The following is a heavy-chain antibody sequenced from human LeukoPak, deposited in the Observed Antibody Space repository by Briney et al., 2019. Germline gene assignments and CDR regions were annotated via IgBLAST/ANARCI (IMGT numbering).Heavy chain of an antibody. J-gene: IGHJ6*02. CDR1: GGSFSGYY. D-gene: IGHD2-2*01. V-gene: IGHV4-34*01. CDR3: ARGPYCSSTSCYSYYCGMDV. CDR2: INLSGST. Sequence: PSETLSLTCAVYGGSFSGYYWSWIRQPPGKGLGWIGVINLSGSTNYNSSHKSRVTISVDTSKNQCSLKLSSVTAADTAEYYCARGPYCSSTSCYSYYCGMDVGGQGTTVTVSS.